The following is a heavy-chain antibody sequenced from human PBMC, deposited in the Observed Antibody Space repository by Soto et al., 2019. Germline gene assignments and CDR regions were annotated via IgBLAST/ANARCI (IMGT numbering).Heavy chain of an antibody. CDR2: ISGSVGST. V-gene: IGHV3-23*01. CDR1: GFTFSSYA. J-gene: IGHJ4*02. D-gene: IGHD2-2*01. CDR3: AKDTVVVQAAMMLWEY. Sequence: GGSLRLSCAASGFTFSSYAMSWVRQAPGKGLEWVSAISGSVGSTYYADSVKGRFTTSRDNSKNTLYLQMNSLRAEDTAVYYCAKDTVVVQAAMMLWEYWGQGTLVTGSS.